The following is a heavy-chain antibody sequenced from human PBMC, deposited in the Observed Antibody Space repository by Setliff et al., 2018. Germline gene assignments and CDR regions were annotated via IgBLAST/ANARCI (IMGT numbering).Heavy chain of an antibody. Sequence: PGGSLRLSCAASGFSFSDNYMSWIRQAPGQGLEWVAYISSSGISIDYADSVKGRFIISRDNAKNSLSLQMNSLRVEDTAVYYCVRDVAGGSHATYFDYWGQGTLVTVSS. J-gene: IGHJ4*02. CDR2: ISSSGISI. CDR3: VRDVAGGSHATYFDY. CDR1: GFSFSDNY. V-gene: IGHV3-11*04. D-gene: IGHD1-26*01.